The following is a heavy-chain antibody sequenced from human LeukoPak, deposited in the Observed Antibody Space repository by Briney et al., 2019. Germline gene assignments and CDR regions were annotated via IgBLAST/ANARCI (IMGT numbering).Heavy chain of an antibody. D-gene: IGHD2-15*01. V-gene: IGHV1-2*04. CDR2: INPNSGGT. Sequence: ASVNVSCKASGYTFTDYYMHWVRQAPGQGLEWMGWINPNSGGTNYAQKFQGWVTMTRDTSISTAYMELSRLRSDDTAVYYCARDLGYCSGGSCYPELYYYYYYMDVWGKGTTVTVSS. CDR1: GYTFTDYY. J-gene: IGHJ6*03. CDR3: ARDLGYCSGGSCYPELYYYYYYMDV.